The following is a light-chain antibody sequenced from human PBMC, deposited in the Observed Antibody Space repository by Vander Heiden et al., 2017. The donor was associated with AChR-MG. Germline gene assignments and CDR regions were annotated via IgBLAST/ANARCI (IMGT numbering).Light chain of an antibody. J-gene: IGKJ4*01. CDR2: DAS. Sequence: VLTQSPAPLSLSPGERATHSCRASQTVSTYLAWYQQKPGQAPRLLIYDASNRATGIPARFSGSGSGTDFTLTISSLEPEDVAVYYCQQRSNWPLTFGGGTKVEIK. CDR3: QQRSNWPLT. V-gene: IGKV3-11*01. CDR1: QTVSTY.